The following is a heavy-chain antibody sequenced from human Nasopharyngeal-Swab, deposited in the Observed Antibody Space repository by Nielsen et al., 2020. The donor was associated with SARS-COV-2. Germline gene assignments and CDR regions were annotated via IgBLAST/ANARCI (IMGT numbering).Heavy chain of an antibody. V-gene: IGHV4-38-2*02. J-gene: IGHJ5*02. CDR1: GYSISSGYY. Sequence: SETLSLTCTVSGYSISSGYYWGWIRQPPGKGLEWIGSIYHSGSTYYNPSLKSRVTISVDTSKNQFSLKLSSVTAADTAVYYCAGGTTVKGPWFDPWGQGTLVTVSS. CDR3: AGGTTVKGPWFDP. CDR2: IYHSGST. D-gene: IGHD4-17*01.